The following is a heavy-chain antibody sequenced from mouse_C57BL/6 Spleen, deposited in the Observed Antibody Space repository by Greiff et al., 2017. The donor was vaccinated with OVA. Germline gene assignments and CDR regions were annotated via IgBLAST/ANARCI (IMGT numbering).Heavy chain of an antibody. CDR2: ISSGGDYI. D-gene: IGHD3-2*02. CDR1: GFTFSSYA. Sequence: VMLVESGEGLVKPGGSLKLSCAASGFTFSSYAMSWVRQTPEKRLEWVAYISSGGDYIYYADTVKGRFTISRDNARNTLYLQMSSLKSEDTAMYYCTRETGISGRAMDYWGQGTSVTVSS. J-gene: IGHJ4*01. CDR3: TRETGISGRAMDY. V-gene: IGHV5-9-1*02.